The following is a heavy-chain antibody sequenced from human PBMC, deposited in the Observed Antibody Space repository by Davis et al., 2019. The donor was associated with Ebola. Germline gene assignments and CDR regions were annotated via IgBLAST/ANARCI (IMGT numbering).Heavy chain of an antibody. J-gene: IGHJ5*02. Sequence: MPGGSLRLSCTVSGGSISSYYWSWIRQPPGKGLEWIGYIYYSGSTYYNPSLKSRVTISVDTSKNQFSLKLSSVTAADTAVYYCARVERIAVAGIDRRSRFDPWGQGTLVTVSS. CDR3: ARVERIAVAGIDRRSRFDP. V-gene: IGHV4-59*08. CDR1: GGSISSYY. CDR2: IYYSGST. D-gene: IGHD6-19*01.